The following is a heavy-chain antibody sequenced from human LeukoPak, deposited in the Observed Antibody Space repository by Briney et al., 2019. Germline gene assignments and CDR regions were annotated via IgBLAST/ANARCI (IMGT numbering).Heavy chain of an antibody. V-gene: IGHV3-9*01. CDR3: AKASSHWYFDL. Sequence: PGGSLRLSCATSGFTFSDYAMHWVRQAPGGGLEWVASISWNSGTKDYADSVKGRFTISRDNAEKSLFLQMNTLRPEDTAFYYCAKASSHWYFDLWGRGTLVTVSS. J-gene: IGHJ2*01. CDR1: GFTFSDYA. CDR2: ISWNSGTK.